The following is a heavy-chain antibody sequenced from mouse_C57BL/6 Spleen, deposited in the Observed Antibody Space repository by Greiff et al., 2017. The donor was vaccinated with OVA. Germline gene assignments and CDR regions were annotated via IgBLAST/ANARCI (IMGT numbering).Heavy chain of an antibody. CDR1: GFTFSSYA. J-gene: IGHJ2*01. CDR3: TRGDFTTVADY. V-gene: IGHV5-9-1*02. Sequence: EVKLMESGEGLVKPGGSLKLSCAASGFTFSSYAMSWVRQTPEKRLEWVAYISSGGDYIYYADTVKGRFTISRDNARNTLYLQMSSLKSEDTAMDYCTRGDFTTVADYWGQGTTLTVSS. CDR2: ISSGGDYI. D-gene: IGHD1-1*01.